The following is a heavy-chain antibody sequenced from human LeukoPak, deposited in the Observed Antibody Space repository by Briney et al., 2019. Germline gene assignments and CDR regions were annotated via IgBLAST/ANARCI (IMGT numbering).Heavy chain of an antibody. CDR3: SEGYFEPFDH. V-gene: IGHV4-59*02. CDR1: GASVSSSH. D-gene: IGHD2/OR15-2a*01. Sequence: SETLSLTCVVSGASVSSSHWNWIRQLPGKGLEWISCLSYTGKTDYNPSLTSRVTISLDTSKNQVSLKLRSVTAADTAVYYCSEGYFEPFDHWGQGTLVTVSS. CDR2: LSYTGKT. J-gene: IGHJ4*02.